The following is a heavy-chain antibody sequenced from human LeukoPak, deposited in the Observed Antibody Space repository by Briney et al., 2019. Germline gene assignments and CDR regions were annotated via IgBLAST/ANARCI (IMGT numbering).Heavy chain of an antibody. CDR3: ARSYDYVWGSYRLNHFDY. CDR2: INTNTGNP. J-gene: IGHJ4*02. D-gene: IGHD3-16*02. V-gene: IGHV7-4-1*02. Sequence: ASVKVSCKASGYTFTSYAMNWVRQAPGQGLEWMGWINTNTGNPTYAQGFTGRFVFSLDTSVSTAYLQISSLKAGDTAVYYCARSYDYVWGSYRLNHFDYWGQGTLVTVSS. CDR1: GYTFTSYA.